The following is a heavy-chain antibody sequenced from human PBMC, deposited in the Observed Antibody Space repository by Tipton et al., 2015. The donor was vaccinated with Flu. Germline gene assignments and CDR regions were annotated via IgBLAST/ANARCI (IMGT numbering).Heavy chain of an antibody. CDR2: IYYSGST. J-gene: IGHJ5*02. CDR1: GYYISSGYY. V-gene: IGHV4-38-2*01. Sequence: TLSLTCVVSGYYISSGYYWGWIRQPPGKGLEWIGYIYYSGSTNYNPSLKSRVTISVDTSKNQFSLKLSSVTAADTAVYYRARHRYYSGYDSWGQGTLVTVSS. CDR3: ARHRYYSGYDS. D-gene: IGHD5-12*01.